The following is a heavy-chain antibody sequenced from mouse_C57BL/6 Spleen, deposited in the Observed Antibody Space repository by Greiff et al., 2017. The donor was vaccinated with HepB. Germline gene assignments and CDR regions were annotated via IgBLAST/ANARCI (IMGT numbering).Heavy chain of an antibody. CDR3: ATITTVVEDAMDY. CDR2: IDPSDSYT. V-gene: IGHV1-50*01. CDR1: GYTFTSYW. Sequence: QVQLQQPGAELVKPGASVKLSCKASGYTFTSYWMQWVKQRPGQGLEWIGEIDPSDSYTNYNQKFKGKATLTVDPSSSTAYMQLSSLTSEDSAVYYCATITTVVEDAMDYWGQGTSVTVSS. D-gene: IGHD1-1*01. J-gene: IGHJ4*01.